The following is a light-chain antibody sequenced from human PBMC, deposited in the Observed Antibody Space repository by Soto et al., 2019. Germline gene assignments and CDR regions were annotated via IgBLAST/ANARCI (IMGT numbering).Light chain of an antibody. V-gene: IGKV2-28*01. CDR2: LGS. J-gene: IGKJ1*01. CDR3: MQPLHTPWT. CDR1: XRLLHSNGYNY. Sequence: DIVMTQSPLCLPVTPGEPASIACRSIXRLLHSNGYNYLDWYLQKSGQSPQLLIYLGSTRASGVPDRFNGSGSGTDFTLKIRRVEAEDVGVYYCMQPLHTPWTFGQGTKVDIK.